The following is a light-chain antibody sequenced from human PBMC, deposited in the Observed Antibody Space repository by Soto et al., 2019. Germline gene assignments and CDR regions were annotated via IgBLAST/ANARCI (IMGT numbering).Light chain of an antibody. V-gene: IGKV3-11*01. CDR3: QQRSNWPPWT. CDR1: QSVSSY. CDR2: DAS. Sequence: EIVLTQSPATLSLSPGERATLSSRASQSVSSYLAWYQQKPGQAPRLLIYDASNRATGIPARFSGSGSGTDFTLTISSLEPEDFAVYYCQQRSNWPPWTFGQGTKVGIK. J-gene: IGKJ1*01.